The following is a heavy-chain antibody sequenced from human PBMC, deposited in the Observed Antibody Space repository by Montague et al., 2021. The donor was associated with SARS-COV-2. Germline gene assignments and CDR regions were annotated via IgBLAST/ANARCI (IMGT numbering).Heavy chain of an antibody. V-gene: IGHV3-30-3*01. Sequence: SLRLSCAASGFTFSSYDMHWVRQAPGKGLEWVAVISYGGSTKYYADSVKGRFTISRDNSKNTLYLQMNSLRAEDTAVYYCARDYSDVPGSDYSCFDYWGQGTLVTVSS. D-gene: IGHD3-10*01. J-gene: IGHJ4*02. CDR2: ISYGGSTK. CDR1: GFTFSSYD. CDR3: ARDYSDVPGSDYSCFDY.